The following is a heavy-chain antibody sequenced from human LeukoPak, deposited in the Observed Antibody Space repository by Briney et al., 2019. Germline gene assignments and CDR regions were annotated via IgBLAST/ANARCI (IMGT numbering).Heavy chain of an antibody. CDR2: VSGSAAST. V-gene: IGHV3-23*01. Sequence: GGSLRLSCAPSGFTFSNYAMTWVRQAPGRGLEWVSAVSGSAASTFYADSVKGRFTISRDTSKNTVSLQMNSLRAEDTAVYYCAGDKTTGGWYEFDYWGQGTLVTVSS. CDR1: GFTFSNYA. CDR3: AGDKTTGGWYEFDY. J-gene: IGHJ4*02. D-gene: IGHD6-19*01.